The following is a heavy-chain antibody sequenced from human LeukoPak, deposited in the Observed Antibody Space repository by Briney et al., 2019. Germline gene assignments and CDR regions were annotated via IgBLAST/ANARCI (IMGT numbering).Heavy chain of an antibody. CDR3: ARGLLGSWYVPINFDY. CDR2: ISSSGSTI. V-gene: IGHV3-11*01. CDR1: GFTVSSNY. J-gene: IGHJ4*02. D-gene: IGHD6-13*01. Sequence: GGSLRLSCAASGFTVSSNYMSWVRQAPGKGLEWVSYISSSGSTIYYADSVKGRFTISRDNAKNSLYLQMNSLRAEDTAVYYCARGLLGSWYVPINFDYWGQGTLVTVSS.